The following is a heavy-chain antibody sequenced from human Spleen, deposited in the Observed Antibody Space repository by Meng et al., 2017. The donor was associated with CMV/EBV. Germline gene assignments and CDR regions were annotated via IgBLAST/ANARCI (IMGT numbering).Heavy chain of an antibody. CDR3: AKDGGKYSSTWYDYFDC. D-gene: IGHD6-13*01. V-gene: IGHV3-30*02. J-gene: IGHJ4*02. CDR2: IRYDGTDK. CDR1: GFTFSSYA. Sequence: GESLKISCAASGFTFSSYAMSWVRQAPGKGLEWVASIRYDGTDKYYVDSVKGRFSISRDNSKNTLYMQLNSLRPEDTAVYYCAKDGGKYSSTWYDYFDCWGQGTLVTVSS.